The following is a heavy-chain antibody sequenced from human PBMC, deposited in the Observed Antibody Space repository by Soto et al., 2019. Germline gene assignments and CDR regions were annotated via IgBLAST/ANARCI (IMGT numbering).Heavy chain of an antibody. Sequence: EVQLLESGGGLVQPGGSLRLSCAASGFTFSSYAMSWVRQAPGKGLEWVSATSGCGGSTYYADSVKGRFTISRDNSKNTLYLHMNSLRAEDTAVYYWAKDGEEWLSNWFDSCGQVTLVTVGS. D-gene: IGHD6-19*01. V-gene: IGHV3-23*01. CDR1: GFTFSSYA. CDR2: TSGCGGST. CDR3: AKDGEEWLSNWFDS. J-gene: IGHJ5*01.